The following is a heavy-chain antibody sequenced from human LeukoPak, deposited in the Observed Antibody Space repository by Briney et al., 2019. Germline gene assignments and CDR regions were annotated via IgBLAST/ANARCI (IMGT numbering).Heavy chain of an antibody. V-gene: IGHV3-74*01. CDR2: INDDGSAT. CDR3: AREILAPGKTHDY. Sequence: PGGSLRLSCAASGFTFSYYGMNWVRQAPGKGLVWVSRINDDGSATFYADSVKGRFTISRDNAKNTLFLQINSLRAEDTAVYYCAREILAPGKTHDYWGQGTLVTVSS. J-gene: IGHJ4*02. CDR1: GFTFSYYG.